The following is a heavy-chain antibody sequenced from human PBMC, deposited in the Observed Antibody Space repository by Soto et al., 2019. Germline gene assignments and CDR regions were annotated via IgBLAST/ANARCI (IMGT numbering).Heavy chain of an antibody. V-gene: IGHV1-3*01. CDR1: GYTFTSYA. D-gene: IGHD3-9*01. CDR3: ASGPTYYDILTGYYTAPFDI. J-gene: IGHJ3*02. CDR2: INAGNGNT. Sequence: EASVKVSCKASGYTFTSYAMHWVRQAPGQRLEWMGWINAGNGNTKYSQKFQGRVTITRDTSASTAYMELSSLRSEDTAVYYCASGPTYYDILTGYYTAPFDIWGQGTMVTVSS.